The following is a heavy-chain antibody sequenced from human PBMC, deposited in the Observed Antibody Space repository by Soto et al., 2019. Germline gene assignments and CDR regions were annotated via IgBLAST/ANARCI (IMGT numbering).Heavy chain of an antibody. CDR1: GFTFSSYS. CDR3: ARDQEWLNNDAFDI. D-gene: IGHD6-19*01. CDR2: ISSSSSYI. J-gene: IGHJ3*02. Sequence: EVQLVESGGGLVKPGGSLRLSCAASGFTFSSYSMNWVRQAPGKGLEWVSSISSSSSYIYYADSVKGRFTISRDNAKNSLYLQMNSLRAEDTAVYYCARDQEWLNNDAFDIWGQGTMVTVSS. V-gene: IGHV3-21*01.